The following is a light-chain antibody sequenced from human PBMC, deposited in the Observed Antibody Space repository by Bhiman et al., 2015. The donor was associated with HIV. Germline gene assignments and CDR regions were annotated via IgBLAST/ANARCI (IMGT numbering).Light chain of an antibody. CDR3: GTWDSSLSAVV. CDR1: SSNIGAGYD. CDR2: GYI. Sequence: QSVLTQPPSVSGAPGQRVTISCTGNSSNIGAGYDVHWYQQLPGTAPKLLIYGYINRPSGVPDRFSGSKSGTSASLAITGLQTGDEADYYCGTWDSSLSAVVFGGGTKLTVL. V-gene: IGLV1-50*01. J-gene: IGLJ2*01.